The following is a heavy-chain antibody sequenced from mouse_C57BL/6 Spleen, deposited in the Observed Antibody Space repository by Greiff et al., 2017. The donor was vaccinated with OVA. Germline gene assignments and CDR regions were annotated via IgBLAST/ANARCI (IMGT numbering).Heavy chain of an antibody. Sequence: QVQLKESGPGLVQPSQSLSITCTVSGFSLTSYGVHWVRQSPGKGLEWLGVIWSGGSPDYNAAFISRLSISKDNSKSQVFFKMNSLQADDTAIYYCARNPDGYHYFDYWGQGTTLTVSS. D-gene: IGHD2-3*01. V-gene: IGHV2-2*01. CDR3: ARNPDGYHYFDY. CDR2: IWSGGSP. J-gene: IGHJ2*01. CDR1: GFSLTSYG.